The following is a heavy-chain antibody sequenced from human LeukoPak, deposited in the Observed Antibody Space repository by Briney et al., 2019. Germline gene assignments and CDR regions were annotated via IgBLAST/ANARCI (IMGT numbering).Heavy chain of an antibody. CDR2: ISGSGGST. V-gene: IGHV3-23*01. Sequence: GGSLRLSCAASGFTFSSYAMSWVRQAPGKGLEWVSAISGSGGSTYYADSVEGRFTISRDNSKNTLYLQMNSLRAEDTAVYYCAKVLAIPYDFLGYYLDYWGQGTLVTVSS. J-gene: IGHJ4*02. D-gene: IGHD3-3*01. CDR3: AKVLAIPYDFLGYYLDY. CDR1: GFTFSSYA.